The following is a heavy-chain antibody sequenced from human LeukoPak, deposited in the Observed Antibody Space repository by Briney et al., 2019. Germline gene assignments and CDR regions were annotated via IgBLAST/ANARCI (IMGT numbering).Heavy chain of an antibody. CDR1: GGPFSSYT. CDR2: IIPILGIA. V-gene: IGHV1-69*02. Sequence: ASVKVSCKASGGPFSSYTISWVRQAPGQGLEWMGRIIPILGIANYAQKFQGRVTITADKSTSTAYMELSSLRSEDTAVYYCARAVVRGVYWFDPWGQGTLVTVSS. J-gene: IGHJ5*02. D-gene: IGHD3-10*01. CDR3: ARAVVRGVYWFDP.